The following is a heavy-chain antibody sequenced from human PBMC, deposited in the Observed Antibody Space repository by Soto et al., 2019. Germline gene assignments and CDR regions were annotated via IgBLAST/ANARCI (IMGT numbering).Heavy chain of an antibody. CDR1: GFTFSSYW. D-gene: IGHD1-7*01. Sequence: GGSLRLSXAASGFTFSSYWMSWVRQAPGKGLECVANIKQDGSEKYYVDSVKGRFTISRDNAKNTLYLQMNSLRAEDTAVYYCARDNWNYGYYYGMDVWGQETTVTVSS. CDR3: ARDNWNYGYYYGMDV. J-gene: IGHJ6*02. V-gene: IGHV3-7*01. CDR2: IKQDGSEK.